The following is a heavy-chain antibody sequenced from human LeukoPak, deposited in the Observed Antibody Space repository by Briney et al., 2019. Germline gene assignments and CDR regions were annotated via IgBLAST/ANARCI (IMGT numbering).Heavy chain of an antibody. CDR2: ISAYNGNT. D-gene: IGHD6-13*01. J-gene: IGHJ6*04. V-gene: IGHV1-18*01. CDR1: GYTFTSYG. Sequence: GASVKVSCKASGYTFTSYGISWVRQAPGQGLEWMGWISAYNGNTNYAQKLQGRVTMTRNTSISTAYMELSSLRSEDTAVYYCARGRSSSSWSSPDVWGKGTTVTVSS. CDR3: ARGRSSSSWSSPDV.